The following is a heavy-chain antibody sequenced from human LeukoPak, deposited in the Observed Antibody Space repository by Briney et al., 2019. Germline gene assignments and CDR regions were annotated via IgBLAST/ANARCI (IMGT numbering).Heavy chain of an antibody. CDR1: GFTFSSYS. J-gene: IGHJ4*02. D-gene: IGHD3-10*01. Sequence: PGGSLRLSCAASGFTFSSYSMNWVRHAPGKGLEGGGFIRSKAYGGTTEYAASVKGRSTISRDDSKSIAYLHMNSLKTEDTAVYYGTREACDLASYGSGSYYIPFDYWGQGTLVTVSS. V-gene: IGHV3-49*04. CDR3: TREACDLASYGSGSYYIPFDY. CDR2: IRSKAYGGTT.